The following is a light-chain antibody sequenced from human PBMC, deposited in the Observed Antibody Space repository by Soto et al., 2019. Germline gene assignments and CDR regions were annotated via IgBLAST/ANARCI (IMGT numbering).Light chain of an antibody. V-gene: IGKV3-11*01. CDR1: QSVRSY. Sequence: EIVLTQSPATLSLSPGERATLSCRASQSVRSYLAWYQQKPGQAPRLLIYDASSRATGIPARFSGSGSGTAFSLPISSLEPEDFAIYYCQQRSDWPVTFGQGTKVEIK. CDR3: QQRSDWPVT. CDR2: DAS. J-gene: IGKJ1*01.